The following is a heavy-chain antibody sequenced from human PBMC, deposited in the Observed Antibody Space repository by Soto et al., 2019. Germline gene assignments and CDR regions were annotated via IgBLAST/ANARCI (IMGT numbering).Heavy chain of an antibody. Sequence: QPGGSLRLSCAASGFTFSSFGMHWVRQAPGKGLEWVSLISYDGSKKSYGDSVKGRFTISRDNSRNTVYLQMNSLRADDTAVYYCARDASYYSLWSGYYPSRNGMDVWGQGTTVTVSS. D-gene: IGHD3-3*01. J-gene: IGHJ6*02. V-gene: IGHV3-33*01. CDR2: ISYDGSKK. CDR3: ARDASYYSLWSGYYPSRNGMDV. CDR1: GFTFSSFG.